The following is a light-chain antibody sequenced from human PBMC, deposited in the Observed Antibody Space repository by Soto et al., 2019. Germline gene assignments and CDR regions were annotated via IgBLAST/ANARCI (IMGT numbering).Light chain of an antibody. CDR1: QSVSSN. CDR2: GAS. Sequence: EIVMTQSPATLSVSPGERATLSCRASQSVSSNLAWYQQKPGQPPRLLIYGASTSDTGIPARFSGSGSGTEFTLTISSLQAEDFAVYYCQQYNNWPRALTFGGGTKVEIK. CDR3: QQYNNWPRALT. V-gene: IGKV3-15*01. J-gene: IGKJ4*01.